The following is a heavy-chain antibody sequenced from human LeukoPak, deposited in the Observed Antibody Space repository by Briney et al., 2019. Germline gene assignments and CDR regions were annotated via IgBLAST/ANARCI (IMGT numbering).Heavy chain of an antibody. CDR1: GFTFSSYS. Sequence: GGSLRLSCAASGFTFSSYSMNWVRQAPGKGLEWVSSISSSSSYIYYADSVKGRFTISRDNAKNSLYLQMNSLRAEDTAEYYCARDLRSITMVRGVADAFDIWGQGTMVTVSS. J-gene: IGHJ3*02. CDR2: ISSSSSYI. CDR3: ARDLRSITMVRGVADAFDI. V-gene: IGHV3-21*01. D-gene: IGHD3-10*01.